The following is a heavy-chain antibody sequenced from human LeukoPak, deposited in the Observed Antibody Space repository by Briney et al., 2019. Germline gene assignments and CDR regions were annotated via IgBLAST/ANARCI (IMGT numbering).Heavy chain of an antibody. D-gene: IGHD4-23*01. CDR2: IKSTTVGGTT. V-gene: IGHV3-15*01. J-gene: IGHJ4*02. Sequence: GGTLIHSCAVSGLTFSNAWMSWVRHSPEKGLEWVGRIKSTTVGGTTEYAAPVKGRFTISRDDSKNTVYLQMNSLKTEDTAVYYCTTGPGNSGYWGQGTLVTVSS. CDR1: GLTFSNAW. CDR3: TTGPGNSGY.